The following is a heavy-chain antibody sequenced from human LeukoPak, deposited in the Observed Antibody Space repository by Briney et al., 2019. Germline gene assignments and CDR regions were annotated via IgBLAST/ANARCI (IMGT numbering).Heavy chain of an antibody. J-gene: IGHJ3*02. V-gene: IGHV4-59*01. CDR1: GGSFSGYY. Sequence: SETLSLTYIVYGGSFSGYYWNWIRQPPGKGLEWIGYIYYSGTTNYNPSLKSRVTISVDTSKNQFSLKLSSVTAADTAVYYCAGRLWRRDGYNLSAFDIWGQGTMVTVSS. CDR2: IYYSGTT. D-gene: IGHD5-24*01. CDR3: AGRLWRRDGYNLSAFDI.